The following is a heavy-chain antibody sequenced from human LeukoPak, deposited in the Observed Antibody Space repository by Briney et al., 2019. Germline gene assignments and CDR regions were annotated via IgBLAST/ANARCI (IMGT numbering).Heavy chain of an antibody. Sequence: PGGSLRLSCAASGFTLDGFAMHWVRQAPGKGLEWVSGITLNSGDIGYADSVKGRFTISRDNAKNSLYLQMNSLRPDDTALYYCAKDFLYWGQGTLVTVSS. J-gene: IGHJ4*02. V-gene: IGHV3-9*01. CDR2: ITLNSGDI. CDR3: AKDFLY. CDR1: GFTLDGFA.